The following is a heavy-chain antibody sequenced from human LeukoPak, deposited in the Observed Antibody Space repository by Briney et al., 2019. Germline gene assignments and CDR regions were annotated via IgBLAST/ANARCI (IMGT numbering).Heavy chain of an antibody. V-gene: IGHV1-69-2*01. Sequence: ATVKISCXVSGNTFADHYIHWVRQAPGKGLEWMGLVDPEDGVAKYAEKFQGRVTITADTSRDIGYMELSSLKLEDTAVYYCITHTRLITYWGQGTLVTVSS. CDR3: ITHTRLITY. D-gene: IGHD3-16*01. J-gene: IGHJ4*02. CDR1: GNTFADHY. CDR2: VDPEDGVA.